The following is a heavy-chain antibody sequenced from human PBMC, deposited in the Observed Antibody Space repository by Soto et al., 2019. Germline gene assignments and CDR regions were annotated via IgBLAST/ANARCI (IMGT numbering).Heavy chain of an antibody. J-gene: IGHJ4*02. CDR2: IYSGGST. D-gene: IGHD6-13*01. CDR1: GFTVSSNY. V-gene: IGHV3-53*01. CDR3: ARTLNPTIAPFDY. Sequence: PGGSLRLSCAASGFTVSSNYMSWVRQAPGKGLEWVSVIYSGGSTYYADSVKGRFTISRDNSKNTLYLQMNSLRAEDTAVYYCARTLNPTIAPFDYWGQGTLVTVSS.